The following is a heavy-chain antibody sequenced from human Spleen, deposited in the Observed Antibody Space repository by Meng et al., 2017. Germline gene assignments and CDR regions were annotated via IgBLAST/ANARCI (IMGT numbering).Heavy chain of an antibody. CDR1: GNTFIGYY. CDR3: ATTTLPIWIGGHNFFDY. D-gene: IGHD3-3*01. V-gene: IGHV1-2*06. CDR2: INPNSGGE. Sequence: QVQLVQSGAEVKKPGASVKVSCKTSGNTFIGYYIHWLRQAPGQRLEWMGRINPNSGGENVAQKFQDRVTLTRVQTFRTTYMELKWLSSDDTAVYYCATTTLPIWIGGHNFFDYWGQGTLVTVSS. J-gene: IGHJ4*01.